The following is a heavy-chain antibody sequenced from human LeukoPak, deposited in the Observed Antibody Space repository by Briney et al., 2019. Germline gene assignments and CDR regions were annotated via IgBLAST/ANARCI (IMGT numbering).Heavy chain of an antibody. D-gene: IGHD4-17*01. CDR1: GFTFSSYG. CDR3: AGGADFDY. J-gene: IGHJ4*02. CDR2: IWYDGSNK. Sequence: GGSLRLSCAASGFTFSSYGMHWVRQAPGKGLEWVAVIWYDGSNKYYADSVKGRFTISRDNSKNTLYLQMGSLRAEDMAVYYCAGGADFDYWGQGTLVTVSS. V-gene: IGHV3-30*02.